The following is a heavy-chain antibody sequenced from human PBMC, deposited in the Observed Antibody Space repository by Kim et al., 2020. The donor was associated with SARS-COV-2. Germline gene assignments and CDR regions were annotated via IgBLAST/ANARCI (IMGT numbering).Heavy chain of an antibody. V-gene: IGHV3-7*01. CDR1: GFTFSSYW. CDR2: MNQGGSEK. Sequence: GGSLRLSCDASGFTFSSYWMSWVRRAPGKGLEWVSNMNQGGSEKYYVDSVKGRFTISRDNAKNSLYLQMNGLRAEDTAVYYCARTMYGPLDYWGQGTLVTVSS. J-gene: IGHJ4*02. D-gene: IGHD3-10*02. CDR3: ARTMYGPLDY.